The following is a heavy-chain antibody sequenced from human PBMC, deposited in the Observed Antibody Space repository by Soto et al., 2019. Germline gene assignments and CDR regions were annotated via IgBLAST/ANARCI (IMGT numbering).Heavy chain of an antibody. CDR1: GFNFITFS. CDR2: SSASSSSI. D-gene: IGHD1-20*01. CDR3: VRDAYNPDAFDI. Sequence: DVQLVESGGGLVKPGGSLRLSCAASGFNFITFSMNWVRQAPGKGLEWVSSSSASSSSIYYAESVKGRFTVSRDNAKNSLYLQMNSLTAEDTALYYCVRDAYNPDAFDIWGQGTTVTVSS. J-gene: IGHJ3*02. V-gene: IGHV3-21*01.